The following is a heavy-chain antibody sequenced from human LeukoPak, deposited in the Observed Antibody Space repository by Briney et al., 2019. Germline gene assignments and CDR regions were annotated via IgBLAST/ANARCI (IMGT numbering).Heavy chain of an antibody. CDR1: RSTFTSFY. Sequence: ASVKVSCKASRSTFTSFYMHWGRQAPGQGLEWMGIINPSGGSTSYAQKFQGRVTMTRDTSTSTVYMELSSLRSEDTAVYYCARDEGGTVVRYYFDYWGQGTLVTASS. CDR2: INPSGGST. D-gene: IGHD3-16*01. J-gene: IGHJ4*02. V-gene: IGHV1-46*01. CDR3: ARDEGGTVVRYYFDY.